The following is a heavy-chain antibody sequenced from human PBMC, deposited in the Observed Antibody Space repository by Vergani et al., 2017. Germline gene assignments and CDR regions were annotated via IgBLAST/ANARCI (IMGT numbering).Heavy chain of an antibody. J-gene: IGHJ3*02. Sequence: EVQLLESGGGLVQPGGSLRLSCAASGFTFSSYAMSWVRQAPGKGLEWVSAISGSGGSTYYADSVKGRFTISRDNAKNTLYLQMNSLRAEDTAVYYCAGDQNGLWFGEFDAFDIWGQGTMVTVSS. CDR1: GFTFSSYA. CDR3: AGDQNGLWFGEFDAFDI. V-gene: IGHV3-23*01. CDR2: ISGSGGST. D-gene: IGHD3-10*01.